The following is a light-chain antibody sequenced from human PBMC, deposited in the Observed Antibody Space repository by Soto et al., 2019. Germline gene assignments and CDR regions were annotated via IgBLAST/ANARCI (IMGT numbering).Light chain of an antibody. V-gene: IGKV3-20*01. CDR3: LQYGSSSWT. J-gene: IGKJ1*01. CDR1: QSVSSSY. CDR2: GAS. Sequence: EIVLTQSPGTLSLSPGERATLSCRASQSVSSSYLAWYQQKPGQAPRLLMYGASSRDTGIPDRFSGSGSGTDFTLTISTLEPEDFAVYYCLQYGSSSWTFGQGTKVEVK.